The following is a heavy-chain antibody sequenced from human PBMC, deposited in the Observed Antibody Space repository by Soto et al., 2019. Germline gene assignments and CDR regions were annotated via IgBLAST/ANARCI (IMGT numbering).Heavy chain of an antibody. Sequence: GESLKISCKGSGYSFTSYWIGWVRQMPGKGLEWMGIIYPGDSDTRYSPSFQGQVTISADKSISTAYLQWSSLKASDTAMYYCQRSDASRGYYFRAQKSSDPWGQATMVVVSS. J-gene: IGHJ5*02. CDR1: GYSFTSYW. V-gene: IGHV5-51*01. CDR2: IYPGDSDT. D-gene: IGHD3-22*01. CDR3: QRSDASRGYYFRAQKSSDP.